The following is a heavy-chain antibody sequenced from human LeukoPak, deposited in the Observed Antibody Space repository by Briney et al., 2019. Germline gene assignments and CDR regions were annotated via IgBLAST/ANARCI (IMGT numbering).Heavy chain of an antibody. V-gene: IGHV4-39*01. Sequence: SETLSLTCSVFGESISRSYYYWGWIRQPPGKGLEWTATMYYIGKRFYNPSLNSRVTISVDTSKNQLSLKLTSVTAADTGVYYCVSHDSKVRIDNWGQGTLVIVSS. J-gene: IGHJ4*02. D-gene: IGHD2-15*01. CDR3: VSHDSKVRIDN. CDR2: MYYIGKR. CDR1: GESISRSYYY.